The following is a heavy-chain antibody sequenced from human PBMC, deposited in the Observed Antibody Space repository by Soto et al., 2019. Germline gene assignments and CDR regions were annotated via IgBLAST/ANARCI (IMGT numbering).Heavy chain of an antibody. CDR1: GGSISGGGFS. V-gene: IGHV4-30-2*01. D-gene: IGHD3-10*01. CDR2: ILHTGGT. Sequence: PSETLSLTFAVSGGSISGGGFSWSWIRQPPGKGLEWIGYILHTGGTQYNPSLKSRVSMSVDKSKNRFSLHLTSVTAADTAVYYCARLQFGEGFDYVGQGALVTVSS. J-gene: IGHJ4*02. CDR3: ARLQFGEGFDY.